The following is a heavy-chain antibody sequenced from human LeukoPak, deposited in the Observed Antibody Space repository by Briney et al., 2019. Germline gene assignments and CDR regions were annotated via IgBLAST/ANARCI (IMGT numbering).Heavy chain of an antibody. D-gene: IGHD2-15*01. CDR2: IIPIFGTA. Sequence: SVKVSCKASGGTFSSYAISWVRQAPGQGLEWMGGIIPIFGTANYAQKFQGRVTITADESTSTAYMELSSLRPEDTAVYYCARPLGYCSGGSCPDWGQGTLVTVSS. CDR1: GGTFSSYA. CDR3: ARPLGYCSGGSCPD. J-gene: IGHJ1*01. V-gene: IGHV1-69*13.